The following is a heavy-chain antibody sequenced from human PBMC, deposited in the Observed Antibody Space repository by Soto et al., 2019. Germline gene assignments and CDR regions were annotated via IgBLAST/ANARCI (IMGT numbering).Heavy chain of an antibody. CDR1: GFTAGDYA. J-gene: IGHJ4*03. Sequence: GSLRLSCTASGFTAGDYAMTWVRQAPGKGPEWVGFIRSKAYGGTTEYAASVKGRFTISRDDSKSIAYLQMNSLKTEDTAVYYFIREEIFGVVFILSPDYDHRMQCCGHGT. V-gene: IGHV3-49*04. D-gene: IGHD3-3*01. CDR2: IRSKAYGGTT. CDR3: IREEIFGVVFILSPDYDHRMQC.